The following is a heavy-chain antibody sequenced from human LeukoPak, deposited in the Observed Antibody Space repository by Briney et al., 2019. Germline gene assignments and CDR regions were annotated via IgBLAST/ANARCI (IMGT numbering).Heavy chain of an antibody. V-gene: IGHV1-69*06. CDR1: GGTFSSYA. CDR3: ARLVPPYYYYYYMDV. Sequence: GASVKVSCKASGGTFSSYAISWVRQAPGQGLEWMGGIIPIFGTANYAQKFQGRVTITADKSTSTAYMELSSLRSEDTAVYYCARLVPPYYYYYYMDVWGKGTTVTVSS. D-gene: IGHD6-6*01. J-gene: IGHJ6*03. CDR2: IIPIFGTA.